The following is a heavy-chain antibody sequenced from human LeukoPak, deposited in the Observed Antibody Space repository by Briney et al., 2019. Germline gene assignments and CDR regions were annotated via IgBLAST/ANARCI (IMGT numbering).Heavy chain of an antibody. CDR3: ARDDFGDYVIDY. D-gene: IGHD4-17*01. CDR2: ISSDSSAI. CDR1: GFTFSSYT. V-gene: IGHV3-48*02. Sequence: QSGGSLRLSYAASGFTFSSYTMNWVRQAPGKGLEWISFISSDSSAIHYADSVKGRFTISRDNAKNSLYLHMNSLRDEDTAVYYCARDDFGDYVIDYWGQGTLVTVSS. J-gene: IGHJ4*02.